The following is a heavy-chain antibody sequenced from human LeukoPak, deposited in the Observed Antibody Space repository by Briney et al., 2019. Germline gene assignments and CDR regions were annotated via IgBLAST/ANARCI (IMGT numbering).Heavy chain of an antibody. CDR2: IDPSDSDI. D-gene: IGHD7-27*01. CDR3: ARQTAMGRSGDY. CDR1: GYSFTSYW. Sequence: GESLKVSCKASGYSFTSYWIGWVRQMPGKGLEWMGIIDPSDSDIRYTPSFQGQVTISADKSLSTAYLQWNSLKASDTAIYYCARQTAMGRSGDYWGQGTLVTVSS. J-gene: IGHJ4*02. V-gene: IGHV5-51*01.